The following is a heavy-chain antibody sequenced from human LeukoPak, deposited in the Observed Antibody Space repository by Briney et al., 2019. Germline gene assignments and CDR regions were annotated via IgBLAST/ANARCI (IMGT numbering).Heavy chain of an antibody. CDR1: GDSVSSNSAA. V-gene: IGHV6-1*01. CDR3: ARDRTVLVPTGPGNGMDV. D-gene: IGHD3-10*01. J-gene: IGHJ6*02. Sequence: SQTLSLTCAISGDSVSSNSAAWNWIRPSPSRGLEWLGRTYYRSKWYNDYAVSVKSRITINPDTSKNQFSLQLNSVTPEDTAVYYCARDRTVLVPTGPGNGMDVWGQGTTVTASS. CDR2: TYYRSKWYN.